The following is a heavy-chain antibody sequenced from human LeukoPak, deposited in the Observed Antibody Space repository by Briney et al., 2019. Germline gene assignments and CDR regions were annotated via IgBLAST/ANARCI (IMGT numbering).Heavy chain of an antibody. CDR1: GFTFSSYW. CDR2: ISGSGGST. D-gene: IGHD6-6*01. V-gene: IGHV3-23*01. CDR3: ANGGSSSFPYYFDY. J-gene: IGHJ4*02. Sequence: GGSLRLSCAASGFTFSSYWMSWVRQAPGKGLEWVSAISGSGGSTYYADSVKGRFTISRDNSKNTLYLQMNSLRAEDTAVYYCANGGSSSFPYYFDYWGQGTLVTVSS.